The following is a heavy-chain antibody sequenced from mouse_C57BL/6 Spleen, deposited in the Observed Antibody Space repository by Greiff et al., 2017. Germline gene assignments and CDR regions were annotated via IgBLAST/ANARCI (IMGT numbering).Heavy chain of an antibody. CDR3: ARSSATWHYALDY. CDR2: IRNKANGYTT. D-gene: IGHD1-1*01. Sequence: EVQGVESGGGLVQPGGSLSLSCAASGFTFTVYYMSWVRQPPGKALEWLGFIRNKANGYTTEYSASVKGRFTISRDNSQSIRYRQMNALRAEDSATYCCARSSATWHYALDYWGKGTSVTVSS. J-gene: IGHJ4*01. CDR1: GFTFTVYY. V-gene: IGHV7-3*01.